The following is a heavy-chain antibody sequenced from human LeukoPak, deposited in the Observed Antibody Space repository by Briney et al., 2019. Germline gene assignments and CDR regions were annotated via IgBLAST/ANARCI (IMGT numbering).Heavy chain of an antibody. D-gene: IGHD5-12*01. CDR2: ISAYSGNT. CDR3: ARVRGYSGYGY. CDR1: GYTFTSHG. J-gene: IGHJ4*02. Sequence: ASVKVSRKASGYTFTSHGISWVRQAPGQGLEWMGWISAYSGNTNYARKLQGRVTMTTDTSTSTAYMELRSLRSDDTAVYYCARVRGYSGYGYWGQGTLVTVSS. V-gene: IGHV1-18*01.